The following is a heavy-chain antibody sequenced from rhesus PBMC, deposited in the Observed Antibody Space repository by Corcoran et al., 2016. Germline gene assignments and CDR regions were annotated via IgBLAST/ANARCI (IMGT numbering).Heavy chain of an antibody. CDR2: ISNGGGST. J-gene: IGHJ4*01. Sequence: EVQLVESGGGLAKPGGSLRISCAASGFTFSDYYMDWVRLAQRTGLEWVSRISNGGGSTWYADSVKGRFTISRENAKNTLYLQMNSLRAEDTAVYYCARGLAAAGQFDYWGQGVLVTVSS. CDR1: GFTFSDYY. D-gene: IGHD6S26*01. V-gene: IGHV3-178*01. CDR3: ARGLAAAGQFDY.